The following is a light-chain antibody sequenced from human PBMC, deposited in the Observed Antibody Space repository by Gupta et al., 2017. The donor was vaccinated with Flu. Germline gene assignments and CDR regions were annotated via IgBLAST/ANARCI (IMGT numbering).Light chain of an antibody. Sequence: SSDVGGYKYVSWYQHHPGKAPKLMIYEVTNRPSGVSIRFSGSKSGNTASLTISGLQAEDEADYFCSSYTSRGTLVIFGGGTKLTV. CDR2: EVT. J-gene: IGLJ2*01. CDR3: SSYTSRGTLVI. V-gene: IGLV2-14*01. CDR1: SSDVGGYKY.